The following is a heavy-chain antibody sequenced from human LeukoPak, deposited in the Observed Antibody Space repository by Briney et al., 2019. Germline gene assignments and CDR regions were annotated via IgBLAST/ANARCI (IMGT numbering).Heavy chain of an antibody. J-gene: IGHJ4*02. CDR2: IYGGGGT. Sequence: HPGGSLRLSCTASGFTVSSSYMTWVRQAPGKGLEWVSLIYGGGGTYYTDSVKGRFTISRHNSENTLYLEMNSLRPEDTAVYYCARVGVGTVAGHYFDDWGQGTLVTVSS. CDR1: GFTVSSSY. D-gene: IGHD6-19*01. CDR3: ARVGVGTVAGHYFDD. V-gene: IGHV3-53*04.